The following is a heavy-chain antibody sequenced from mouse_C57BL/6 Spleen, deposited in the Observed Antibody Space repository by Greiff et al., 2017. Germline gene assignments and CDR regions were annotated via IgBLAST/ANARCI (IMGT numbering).Heavy chain of an antibody. V-gene: IGHV1-74*01. J-gene: IGHJ3*01. Sequence: QVQLQQPVAELVKPGASVKVSCTASGYTFTSSWMHWVKQRPGQGLEWIGRIHPSDSDTNYTPKFKGKATLTVDKSSSTAYMQLSSLTSEDSAVYYCARPDYYGHWFAYWGQGTLVTVSA. CDR3: ARPDYYGHWFAY. D-gene: IGHD1-1*01. CDR2: IHPSDSDT. CDR1: GYTFTSSW.